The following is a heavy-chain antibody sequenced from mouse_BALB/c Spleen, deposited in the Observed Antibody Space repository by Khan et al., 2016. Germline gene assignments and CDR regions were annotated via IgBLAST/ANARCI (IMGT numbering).Heavy chain of an antibody. CDR1: GYSITSDYA. Sequence: EVQLQESGPGLVKPSQSLSLTCTVTGYSITSDYAWNWIRQFPGNKLEWMGYISYSGSTRYYPSLKSRISITREPSKNQFFLQLNSVTTEDTATYYCARTPTAYYTMDYWGQGTSVTVSS. J-gene: IGHJ4*01. V-gene: IGHV3-2*02. CDR3: ARTPTAYYTMDY. CDR2: ISYSGST. D-gene: IGHD1-2*01.